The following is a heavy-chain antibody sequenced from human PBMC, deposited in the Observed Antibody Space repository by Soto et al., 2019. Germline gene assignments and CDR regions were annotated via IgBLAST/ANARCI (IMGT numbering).Heavy chain of an antibody. D-gene: IGHD6-19*01. J-gene: IGHJ4*02. CDR3: AKDRAGVAGTGNY. Sequence: GGSLRLSCAASGFTFSSYGMHWVRQAPGKGLEWVAVISYDGSNKYYADSVKGRFTISRDNSKNTLYLQMNSLRAEDTAVYYCAKDRAGVAGTGNYWGQGTLVTVSS. CDR2: ISYDGSNK. CDR1: GFTFSSYG. V-gene: IGHV3-30*18.